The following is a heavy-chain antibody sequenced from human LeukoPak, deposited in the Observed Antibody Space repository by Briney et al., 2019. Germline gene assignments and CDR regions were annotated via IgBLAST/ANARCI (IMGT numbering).Heavy chain of an antibody. CDR1: GFTLSSYA. J-gene: IGHJ2*01. D-gene: IGHD3-16*01. CDR2: IWGSGIST. CDR3: AQGARADTYWYFDL. V-gene: IGHV3-23*01. Sequence: GGSLRLSCAASGFTLSSYAMSWVRQAPGKGLEWVSSIWGSGISTYYADSVKGRFTISRDNSKNTLYLQMNSLIAEDTAAYYCAQGARADTYWYFDLWGRGTLVTVSS.